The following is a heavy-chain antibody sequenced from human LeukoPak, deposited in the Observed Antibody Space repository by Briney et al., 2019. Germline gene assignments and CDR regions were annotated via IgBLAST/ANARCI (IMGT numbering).Heavy chain of an antibody. CDR3: ATLGIVVAINGYAFDI. D-gene: IGHD3-22*01. J-gene: IGHJ3*02. V-gene: IGHV1-8*02. Sequence: ASVKVSCKASGYTFTSYGISWVRQAPGQGLEWMGWMNPNSGNTGYAQKFQGRVTMTRNTSISTAYMELSSLRSEDTAVYYCATLGIVVAINGYAFDIWGQGTMVTVSS. CDR2: MNPNSGNT. CDR1: GYTFTSYG.